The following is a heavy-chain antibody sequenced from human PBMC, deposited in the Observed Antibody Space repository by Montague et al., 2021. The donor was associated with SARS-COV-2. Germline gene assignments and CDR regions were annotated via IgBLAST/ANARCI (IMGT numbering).Heavy chain of an antibody. D-gene: IGHD5-18*01. CDR3: ARDLGLVPAMVYYYYYGMDV. J-gene: IGHJ6*02. Sequence: SRSLSLSASGFTFSSYSMNWVRQAPGKGLEWVSYISTSSSTIYYADSVKGRFTISRGNAKNSLYLQMNSLRDEDTAVYYCARDLGLVPAMVYYYYYGMDVWGQGTTVTVSS. CDR2: ISTSSSTI. CDR1: GFTFSSYS. V-gene: IGHV3-48*02.